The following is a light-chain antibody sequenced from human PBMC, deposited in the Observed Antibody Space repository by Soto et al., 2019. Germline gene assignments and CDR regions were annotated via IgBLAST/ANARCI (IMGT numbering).Light chain of an antibody. CDR1: SSDVGGYNY. J-gene: IGLJ1*01. CDR3: SSHTSSGILV. Sequence: QSALTQPASVSGSPGQSITISCTGSSSDVGGYNYVSWYQQHPGKAPKLMIYEVRNRPSGVSDRFSGSKSGNTASLTISGLPAEDEADYYCSSHTSSGILVFGTGTKLTVL. CDR2: EVR. V-gene: IGLV2-14*01.